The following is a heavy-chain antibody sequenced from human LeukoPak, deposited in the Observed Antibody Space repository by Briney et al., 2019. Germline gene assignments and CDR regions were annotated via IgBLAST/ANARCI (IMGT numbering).Heavy chain of an antibody. CDR2: IKSKTDGGTT. J-gene: IGHJ4*02. CDR1: GFTFSKAW. CDR3: TTEDYGDYVPDY. D-gene: IGHD4-17*01. V-gene: IGHV3-15*01. Sequence: GGSLRLSWAASGFTFSKAWMSWVRQAPGKGLEWVGQIKSKTDGGTTDYAAPVKGRFTISRDDSKNSLYLLMNSLKTEETAVYYCTTEDYGDYVPDYWGQGTLVTVSS.